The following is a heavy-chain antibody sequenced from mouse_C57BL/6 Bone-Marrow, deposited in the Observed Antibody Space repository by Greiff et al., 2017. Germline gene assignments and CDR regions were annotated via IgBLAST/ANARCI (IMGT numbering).Heavy chain of an antibody. CDR1: GYTFTDYN. J-gene: IGHJ1*03. Sequence: EVQLQQSGPELVKPGASVKIPCKASGYTFTDYNMDWVKQSHGKSLEWIGDINPNNGGTIYNQKFKGKATLTVDKSSSTAYMELRSLTSEDTAVYYCARERTPWYFDVWGTGTTVTVSS. CDR3: ARERTPWYFDV. V-gene: IGHV1-18*01. CDR2: INPNNGGT.